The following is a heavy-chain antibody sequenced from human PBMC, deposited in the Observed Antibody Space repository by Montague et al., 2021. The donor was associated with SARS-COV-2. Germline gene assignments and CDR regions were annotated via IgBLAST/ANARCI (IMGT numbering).Heavy chain of an antibody. CDR3: ARVGRQQLVRLSGMDV. D-gene: IGHD6-13*01. Sequence: SETLSLTCTVSGGSISSNLFYWGWIRQSPGKGPEWFGDISYTGSTXYNPSLKSRVIISVDTSKNQFSLKLSSVTAADSAVYYCARVGRQQLVRLSGMDVWGQGTTVTVSS. CDR1: GGSISSNLFY. V-gene: IGHV4-39*07. J-gene: IGHJ6*02. CDR2: ISYTGST.